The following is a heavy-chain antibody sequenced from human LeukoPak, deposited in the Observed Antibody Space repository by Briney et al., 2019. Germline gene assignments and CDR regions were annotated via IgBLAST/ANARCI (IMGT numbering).Heavy chain of an antibody. V-gene: IGHV4-34*01. J-gene: IGHJ4*02. CDR2: INHSGST. Sequence: PSETLPLTCAVYGGSFSGYYWSWIRQPPGKGLEWIGEINHSGSTNYNPSLKSRVTISVDTSKNQFSLKLSSVTAADTAVYYCARGRFDSSGYYFGPIYYFDYWGQGTLVTVSS. CDR3: ARGRFDSSGYYFGPIYYFDY. CDR1: GGSFSGYY. D-gene: IGHD3-22*01.